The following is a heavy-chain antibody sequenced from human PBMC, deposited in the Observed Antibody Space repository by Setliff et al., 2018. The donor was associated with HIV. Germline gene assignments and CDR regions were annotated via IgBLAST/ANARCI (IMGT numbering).Heavy chain of an antibody. CDR3: ARDSCPGDY. Sequence: GASVKVSCKAPAAAFTGYTLIWVRQAPGQGREWVGTIIPSFGRTNYAHKFQGRVTITADKSTSTAYMELSSLRSEDTAVYYCARDSCPGDYWGQGTLVTV. CDR1: AAAFTGYT. V-gene: IGHV1-69*08. CDR2: IIPSFGRT. J-gene: IGHJ4*02.